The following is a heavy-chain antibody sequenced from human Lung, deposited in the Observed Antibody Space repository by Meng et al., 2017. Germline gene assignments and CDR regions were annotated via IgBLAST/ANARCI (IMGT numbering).Heavy chain of an antibody. CDR1: GGSFSDYY. J-gene: IGHJ4*02. CDR3: ARGPTTMAHDFDY. D-gene: IGHD4-11*01. CDR2: INHSGST. Sequence: QVHLQQWGAGLFRPSETRSLTGVVSGGSFSDYYWSWIRQPPGKGLEWIGEINHSGSTNSNPSLESRATISVDTSQNNLSLKLSSVTAADSAVYYCARGPTTMAHDFDYWGQGTLVTVFS. V-gene: IGHV4-34*01.